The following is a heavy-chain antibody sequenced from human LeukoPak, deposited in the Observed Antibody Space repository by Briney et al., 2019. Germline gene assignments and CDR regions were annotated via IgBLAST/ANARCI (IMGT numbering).Heavy chain of an antibody. D-gene: IGHD4-17*01. CDR1: GFTFSNYW. CDR3: ARDRSTVTTWVDY. J-gene: IGHJ4*02. CDR2: INSDGSTT. V-gene: IGHV3-74*01. Sequence: PGGSLRLSCAASGFTFSNYWMHWVRQGPGKGLVWVSHINSDGSTTFYADSVKGRFTISRDTAKNTLYLQMNSLRAEDTAVYYCARDRSTVTTWVDYWGQGTLVTVSS.